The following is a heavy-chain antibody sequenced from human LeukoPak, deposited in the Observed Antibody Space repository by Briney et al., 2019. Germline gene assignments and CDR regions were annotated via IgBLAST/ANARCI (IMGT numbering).Heavy chain of an antibody. D-gene: IGHD3-3*01. J-gene: IGHJ4*02. Sequence: GGSLRLSCAASGFTFSRYWMSWVRQAPGKGLEWVANIKQDGSEKYYVDSVKGRFTISRDNTKNSLYLQMNSLRVEDTAVFYCARDQYDTWSRRGNFDSWGQGTLVIVSS. CDR1: GFTFSRYW. V-gene: IGHV3-7*03. CDR2: IKQDGSEK. CDR3: ARDQYDTWSRRGNFDS.